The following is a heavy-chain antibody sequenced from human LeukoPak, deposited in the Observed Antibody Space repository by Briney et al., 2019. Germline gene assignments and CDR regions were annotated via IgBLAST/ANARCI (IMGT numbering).Heavy chain of an antibody. D-gene: IGHD3-22*01. CDR3: ARVGPGYYDMLFDP. Sequence: PSGTLSLTCSVSGVSISSYYWSWIRQPPGKGLEWIGYIFYSGNTKYNPSLESRVAISGETSKNQVSLRLSSVTPADTAVYFCARVGPGYYDMLFDPWGQGTLVTVSS. CDR2: IFYSGNT. CDR1: GVSISSYY. J-gene: IGHJ5*02. V-gene: IGHV4-59*01.